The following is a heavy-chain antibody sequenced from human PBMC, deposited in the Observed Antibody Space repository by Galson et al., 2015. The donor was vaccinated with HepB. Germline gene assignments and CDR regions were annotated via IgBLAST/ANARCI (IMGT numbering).Heavy chain of an antibody. CDR2: ISSSSSYT. J-gene: IGHJ5*02. D-gene: IGHD6-13*01. CDR3: ARDRSRDSSTLLQEHSFFDP. Sequence: SLRLSCAASGFTFSDYYMSWIRQAPGKGLEWVSYISSSSSYTNYADSVKGRFTISRDNAKNSLYLQMNSLRAEDTAVYYCARDRSRDSSTLLQEHSFFDPWGQGTLVTVSS. V-gene: IGHV3-11*06. CDR1: GFTFSDYY.